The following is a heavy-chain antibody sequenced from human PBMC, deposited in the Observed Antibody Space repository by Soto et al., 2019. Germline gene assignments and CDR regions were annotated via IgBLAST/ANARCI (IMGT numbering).Heavy chain of an antibody. V-gene: IGHV4-30-4*01. Sequence: QVQLQESGPGLEKPSQTVSLTCTVYGGSINSGDYYWSWIREPPEQGLEWIGYIYYSGSTYYNPSLKSRVTISVDTSKNHFSLKLSSVTAADTAVYYCATIKLGSNRLDYWGQGTLVTVSS. J-gene: IGHJ4*02. D-gene: IGHD3-10*01. CDR1: GGSINSGDYY. CDR3: ATIKLGSNRLDY. CDR2: IYYSGST.